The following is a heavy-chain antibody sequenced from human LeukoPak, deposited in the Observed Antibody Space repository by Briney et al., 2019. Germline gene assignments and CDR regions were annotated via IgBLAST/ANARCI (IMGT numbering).Heavy chain of an antibody. CDR1: GGSISSGSYD. D-gene: IGHD2-15*01. CDR3: AREDRYCSGGSCYS. V-gene: IGHV4-61*02. J-gene: IGHJ4*02. CDR2: IYTSGST. Sequence: SQTLSLTCTVSGGSISSGSYDWSWIRQPAGKGLEWSVRIYTSGSTNYNPSLKSRVIISVDTSKNQFSLELSSVTAADTAVYYCAREDRYCSGGSCYSWGQGTLVTVSS.